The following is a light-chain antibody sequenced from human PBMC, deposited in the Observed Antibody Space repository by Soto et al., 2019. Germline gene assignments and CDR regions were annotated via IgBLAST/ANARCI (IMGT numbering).Light chain of an antibody. J-gene: IGLJ2*01. Sequence: QAVVTQSSSASASLGSSVKLTCILSSGHSSYIIAWHQQQPGKAPRYLMKLEGSGSYNKGSGVPDRFSGSSSGADRYLTISNLQFEDEADYYCETWDSKTSYVVFGGGTKVTVL. CDR3: ETWDSKTSYVV. V-gene: IGLV4-60*02. CDR1: SGHSSYI. CDR2: LEGSGSY.